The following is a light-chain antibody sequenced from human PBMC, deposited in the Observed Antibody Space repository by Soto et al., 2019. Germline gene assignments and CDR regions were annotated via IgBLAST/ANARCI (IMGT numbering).Light chain of an antibody. CDR1: QSISSW. CDR3: QQYNSFIWT. J-gene: IGKJ1*01. V-gene: IGKV1-5*03. Sequence: DTQMTQSPSTLSASVGDRVTIICRASQSISSWLAWYQQKAGKAPKLLISKASNLDSGVPSRFSGSGSGTEFNLTISSLQPEDFATYYCQQYNSFIWTFGQGTKVDI. CDR2: KAS.